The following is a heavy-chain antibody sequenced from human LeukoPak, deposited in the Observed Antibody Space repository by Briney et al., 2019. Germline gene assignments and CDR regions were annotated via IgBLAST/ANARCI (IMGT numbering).Heavy chain of an antibody. CDR2: TYHRSTWYD. CDR3: TREVAGTGGFDY. CDR1: GDSLSSNNAA. D-gene: IGHD6-13*01. Sequence: SQTLSLTCAISGDSLSSNNAAWHWIRQSPSRGLEWLGRTYHRSTWYDDYVVSVRSRLTITPDISKNQVSLQLNSVAPEDTAVYYCTREVAGTGGFDYWGQGRTVTVSS. V-gene: IGHV6-1*01. J-gene: IGHJ4*02.